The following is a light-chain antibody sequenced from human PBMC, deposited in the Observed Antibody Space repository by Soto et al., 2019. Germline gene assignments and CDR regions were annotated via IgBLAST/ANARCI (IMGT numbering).Light chain of an antibody. CDR2: GAS. V-gene: IGKV3-15*01. CDR1: QSVSSN. Sequence: EILMTQSPATLSVSPGERATLSCRASQSVSSNLAWYQQKPGQAPRLLMYGASTRATGIPAGFSGSGSGTEFTLTISSLQSEDSAVYYCQQYNNWLWTLGQGTKV. J-gene: IGKJ1*01. CDR3: QQYNNWLWT.